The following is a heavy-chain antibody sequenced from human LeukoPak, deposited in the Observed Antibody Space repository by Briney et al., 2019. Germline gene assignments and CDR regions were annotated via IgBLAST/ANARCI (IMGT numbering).Heavy chain of an antibody. D-gene: IGHD4/OR15-4a*01. Sequence: GGSLRLSCAASGFSFSMYSMSWIRQAPGKGLEWVANIKEDGSETYYVDSLKGRFTISRDNAKNSLYLQMNSLRAEDTAVYYCAGYGVRRGWFDPWGQGTLVTVSS. CDR3: AGYGVRRGWFDP. CDR1: GFSFSMYS. CDR2: IKEDGSET. V-gene: IGHV3-7*01. J-gene: IGHJ5*02.